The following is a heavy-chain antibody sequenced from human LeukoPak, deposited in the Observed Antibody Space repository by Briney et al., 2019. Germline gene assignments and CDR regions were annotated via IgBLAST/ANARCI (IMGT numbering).Heavy chain of an antibody. CDR2: INHSGGT. V-gene: IGHV4-34*01. D-gene: IGHD6-6*01. CDR3: ASLARGGNWFDP. J-gene: IGHJ5*02. CDR1: GGSFIGYD. Sequence: SETLSLTCAVYGGSFIGYDWTWIRQPPGKGLEWIGEINHSGGTNYNPSLKGRVTISVDTSKNQFSLKLSSVTAADTAVYYCASLARGGNWFDPWGQGTLVTVSS.